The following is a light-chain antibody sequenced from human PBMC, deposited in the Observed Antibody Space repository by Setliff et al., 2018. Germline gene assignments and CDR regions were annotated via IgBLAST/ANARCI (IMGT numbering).Light chain of an antibody. J-gene: IGLJ1*01. Sequence: QSALTQPASASGSPGQSVTISCTGTSSDVGGYNYVSWYQQHPGKAPKPMIYEVSKRPSGVPERFSGSKSGNTASLTVSGLQAEDEADYYCSSYAGSNNPYVFGTGTKVTV. CDR3: SSYAGSNNPYV. V-gene: IGLV2-8*01. CDR2: EVS. CDR1: SSDVGGYNY.